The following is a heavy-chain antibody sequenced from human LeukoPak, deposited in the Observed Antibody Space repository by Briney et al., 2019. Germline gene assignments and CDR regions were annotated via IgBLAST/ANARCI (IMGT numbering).Heavy chain of an antibody. J-gene: IGHJ2*01. D-gene: IGHD3-10*01. CDR3: ATQPRGSGNNWYFDL. CDR1: GYTFSGFY. V-gene: IGHV1-2*02. Sequence: ASVKVSCKPSGYTFSGFYIHWVRQAPGQGLEWMGWISPNSGGTDYAQRFQGRVTMTRDTSISTAYMELSSLGSDDTAVYYCATQPRGSGNNWYFDLWGRGTLVTVSS. CDR2: ISPNSGGT.